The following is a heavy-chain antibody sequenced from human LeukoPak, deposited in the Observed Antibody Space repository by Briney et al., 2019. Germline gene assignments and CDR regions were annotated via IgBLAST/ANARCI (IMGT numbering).Heavy chain of an antibody. CDR2: IYYSGST. J-gene: IGHJ4*02. Sequence: PSETLSLTCIVSGGSISSSSYYWGWIRQPPGKGLEWIGTIYYSGSTYYNPSLKSRVTISVDTSKNQFSLKLSSVTAADTAVYYCARHRSQYYYDSSGYTRDFDYWGQGTLATVSS. V-gene: IGHV4-39*01. D-gene: IGHD3-22*01. CDR1: GGSISSSSYY. CDR3: ARHRSQYYYDSSGYTRDFDY.